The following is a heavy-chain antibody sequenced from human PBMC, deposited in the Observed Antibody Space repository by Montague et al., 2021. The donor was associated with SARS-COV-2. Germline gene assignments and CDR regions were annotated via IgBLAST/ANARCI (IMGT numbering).Heavy chain of an antibody. Sequence: SLRLSCAASGFTFSDYAMHWVRQAPGAGLEWVAGVDWRSGFFSYSYSVRVRFTISRDNAKNSLYLQMNSLRAEDTALYYCAKDRGYYGSGSYFEYWGQGTLVTVSS. J-gene: IGHJ4*02. CDR3: AKDRGYYGSGSYFEY. CDR2: VDWRSGFF. D-gene: IGHD3-10*01. CDR1: GFTFSDYA. V-gene: IGHV3-9*01.